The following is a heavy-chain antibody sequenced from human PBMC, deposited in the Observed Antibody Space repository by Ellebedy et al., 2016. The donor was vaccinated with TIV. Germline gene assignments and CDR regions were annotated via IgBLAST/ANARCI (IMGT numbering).Heavy chain of an antibody. D-gene: IGHD6-19*01. J-gene: IGHJ4*02. CDR1: GDTVTSGSYY. CDR2: IYTSGST. V-gene: IGHV4-61*02. Sequence: MPSETLSLTCTVSGDTVTSGSYYWSWIRQPAGKGLEWIGRIYTSGSTNYNPSLQSRVTMSVDTSKNQFSLKLSSVTAADTAVYYCAGGYSSGWTDYWGQGTLVTVSS. CDR3: AGGYSSGWTDY.